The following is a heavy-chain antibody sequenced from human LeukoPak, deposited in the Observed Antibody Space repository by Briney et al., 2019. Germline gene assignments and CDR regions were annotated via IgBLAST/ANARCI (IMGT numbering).Heavy chain of an antibody. J-gene: IGHJ4*02. Sequence: KGGESLKISCKGSGYSFTSDWIAWVRQMPGKGLEWMGIIYPGDSDTRYSPSFQGQVTISADKSISTAYLQWSSLKASDTAMYYCARRDFLTGTYDYWGQGTLVTVSS. CDR2: IYPGDSDT. CDR1: GYSFTSDW. V-gene: IGHV5-51*01. CDR3: ARRDFLTGTYDY. D-gene: IGHD1-20*01.